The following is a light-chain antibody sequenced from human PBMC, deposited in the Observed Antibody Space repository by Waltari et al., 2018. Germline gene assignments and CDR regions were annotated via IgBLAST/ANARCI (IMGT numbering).Light chain of an antibody. J-gene: IGKJ4*01. CDR1: QNINVY. CDR2: AAS. CDR3: QQSYNTRLT. V-gene: IGKV1-39*01. Sequence: DIQMTQSPSSLSASVGARVTITCRASQNINVYLNWYQQKPGKAPKLLISAASSLHSGVPSRFSGNVSGTDFTLTVSSLQPEDFGTYYCQQSYNTRLTFGGGTKVEIK.